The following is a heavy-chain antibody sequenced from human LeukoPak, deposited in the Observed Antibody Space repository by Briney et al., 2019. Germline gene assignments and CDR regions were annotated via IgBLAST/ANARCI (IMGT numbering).Heavy chain of an antibody. Sequence: ASVKVSCKASGYTFTSYGISWVRQAPGQGLEWMGWISAYNGNTNYAQKLQGRVTMTTDTSTSTAYMELRSLRSDDTAVYYCARDLYSKAGTTLYSSPAPYNCFDPWGQGTLVTVSS. CDR2: ISAYNGNT. V-gene: IGHV1-18*01. J-gene: IGHJ5*02. D-gene: IGHD1-1*01. CDR3: ARDLYSKAGTTLYSSPAPYNCFDP. CDR1: GYTFTSYG.